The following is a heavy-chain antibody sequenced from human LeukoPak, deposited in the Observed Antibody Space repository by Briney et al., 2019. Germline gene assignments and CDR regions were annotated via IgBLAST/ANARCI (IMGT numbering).Heavy chain of an antibody. CDR2: INPSGGST. Sequence: ASVKVSCKASGYTFTSYYMHWVRQAPGQGLEWMGIINPSGGSTSYTQKFQGRVTMTRDTSTSTVYMELSSLRSEDTAVYYCARVGIVREGWFDPWGQGTLVTVSS. V-gene: IGHV1-46*01. D-gene: IGHD3-10*02. J-gene: IGHJ5*02. CDR1: GYTFTSYY. CDR3: ARVGIVREGWFDP.